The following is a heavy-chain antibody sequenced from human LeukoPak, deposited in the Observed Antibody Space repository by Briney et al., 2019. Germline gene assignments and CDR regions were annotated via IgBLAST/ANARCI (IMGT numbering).Heavy chain of an antibody. CDR3: ALVVVVAGYIPNREESSWFDP. Sequence: GASVKVSCKASGYTFTGYYMHWVRQAPGQGLEWMGWINPNSGGTNYAQKLQGRVTMTTDTSTSTAYMELRSLRSDDTAVYYCALVVVVAGYIPNREESSWFDPWGQGTLVTVSS. J-gene: IGHJ5*02. D-gene: IGHD2-15*01. V-gene: IGHV1-2*02. CDR1: GYTFTGYY. CDR2: INPNSGGT.